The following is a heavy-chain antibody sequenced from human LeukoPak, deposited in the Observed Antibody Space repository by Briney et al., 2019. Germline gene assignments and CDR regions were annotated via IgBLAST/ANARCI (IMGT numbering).Heavy chain of an antibody. CDR2: IHYTGTT. J-gene: IGHJ1*01. CDR3: ARDHYFQH. Sequence: PSETLSLTCTVSGGSIRSSSYNWGWIRQPPGKGLEWIGSIHYTGTTYYNPSLKSRVTISVDTSKNQFSLKLSSVTAADTAVYYCARDHYFQHWGQGTLVTVSS. V-gene: IGHV4-39*07. CDR1: GGSIRSSSYN.